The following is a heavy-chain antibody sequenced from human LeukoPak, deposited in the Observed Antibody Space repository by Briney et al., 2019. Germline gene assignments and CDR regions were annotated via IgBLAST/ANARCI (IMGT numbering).Heavy chain of an antibody. CDR2: IYYSGIT. CDR1: GGSISSSSYF. J-gene: IGHJ6*03. Sequence: SETLSLTCTVSGGSISSSSYFWGWLRQPPGKGLQWIGSIYYSGITYYNPSLKSRVTIAVDTSKNQFSLKLDSVTAADTAIYYCARDQGYCSGGSWSGCRVMDVWGKGTTVTVSS. D-gene: IGHD2-15*01. CDR3: ARDQGYCSGGSWSGCRVMDV. V-gene: IGHV4-39*07.